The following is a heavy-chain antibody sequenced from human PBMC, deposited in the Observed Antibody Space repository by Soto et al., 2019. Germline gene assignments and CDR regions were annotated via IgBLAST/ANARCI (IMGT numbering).Heavy chain of an antibody. J-gene: IGHJ1*01. CDR1: GFTFSSYA. CDR2: ISGSGGST. Sequence: EVQLLESGGGLVQPGGSLRLSCAASGFTFSSYAMSWVRQAPGKGLEWVSAISGSGGSTYYADSVKGRFTISRDNSKNTLYLQMNSLRAEDTAVYYCASPEAVVVPSQEYFQHWGQGTLVTVSS. V-gene: IGHV3-23*01. CDR3: ASPEAVVVPSQEYFQH. D-gene: IGHD2-21*01.